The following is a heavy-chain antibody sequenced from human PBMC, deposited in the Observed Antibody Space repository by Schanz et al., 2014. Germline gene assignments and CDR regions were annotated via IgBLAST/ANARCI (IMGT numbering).Heavy chain of an antibody. CDR2: IYIGGNT. V-gene: IGHV3-66*01. CDR3: ARGGPAYYFDD. J-gene: IGHJ4*02. Sequence: EVQLVESGGGLVQPGGSLRLSCAASGFSVGNKYMNWVRQAPGKGLEWVSFIYIGGNTYYADSVKGRFTISRDNSKNTVYIQMNSLRAEDTAVHYCARGGPAYYFDDWGQGTLVTVSS. CDR1: GFSVGNKY.